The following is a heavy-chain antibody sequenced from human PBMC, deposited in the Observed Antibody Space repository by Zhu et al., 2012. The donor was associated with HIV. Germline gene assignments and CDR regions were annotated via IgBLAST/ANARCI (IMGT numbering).Heavy chain of an antibody. V-gene: IGHV4-39*01. CDR2: IYYTGST. CDR3: ARHTSGYYYFDY. Sequence: QVQLQESGPGLVKPPETLSLTCTVSGGSISSSSYYWGWIRQPPGKGLEWIGSIYYTGSTYYNPSLKSRVTISVDTSKNQFSLKLSSVTAADTAVYYCARHTSGYYYFDYWAREPWSPSPQ. J-gene: IGHJ4*02. CDR1: GGSISSSSYY. D-gene: IGHD3-22*01.